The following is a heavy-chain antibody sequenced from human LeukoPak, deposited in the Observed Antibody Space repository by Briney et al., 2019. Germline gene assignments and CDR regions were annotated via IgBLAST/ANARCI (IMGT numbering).Heavy chain of an antibody. CDR3: ARGITMVRGVIDYYYYGMDV. V-gene: IGHV1-69*13. J-gene: IGHJ6*04. D-gene: IGHD3-10*01. CDR2: IIPIFGTA. Sequence: SVKVSCKASGGTFSSYAISWVRQAPGQGLEWMGGIIPIFGTANYAQKLQGRVTITADESTSTAYMELSSLRSEDTAVYYCARGITMVRGVIDYYYYGMDVWGKGTTVTVSS. CDR1: GGTFSSYA.